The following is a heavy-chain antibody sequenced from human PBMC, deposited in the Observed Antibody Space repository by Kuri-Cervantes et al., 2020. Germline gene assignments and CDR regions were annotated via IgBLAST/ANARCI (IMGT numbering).Heavy chain of an antibody. V-gene: IGHV1-69*05. J-gene: IGHJ6*03. CDR3: ARNRLVGATTPRDMDV. Sequence: SVKVSCKASGGTFSSYAISWVRQAPGQGLEWMGGIIPIFGTANYAQKFQGRVTITTDESTSTAYMELSSLRSEDTAVYYCARNRLVGATTPRDMDVWGKGTTVTVSS. CDR1: GGTFSSYA. CDR2: IIPIFGTA. D-gene: IGHD1-26*01.